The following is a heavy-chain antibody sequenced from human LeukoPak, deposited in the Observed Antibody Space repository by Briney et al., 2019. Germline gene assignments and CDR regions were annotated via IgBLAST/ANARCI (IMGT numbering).Heavy chain of an antibody. CDR1: GFTFSTFA. CDR2: ISSNGGST. D-gene: IGHD5-18*01. V-gene: IGHV3-64D*06. CDR3: VKDTARVPGDY. J-gene: IGHJ4*02. Sequence: GGSLRLSCSVSGFTFSTFAMHWVRQAPGKGLEYVSGISSNGGSTYYADSVKGRFTISRDNFKNTLYLQMSSLRTEDTAVYYCVKDTARVPGDYWGRGTLVTVSS.